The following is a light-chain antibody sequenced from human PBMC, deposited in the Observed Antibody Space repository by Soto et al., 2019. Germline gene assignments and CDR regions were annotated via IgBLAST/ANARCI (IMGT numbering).Light chain of an antibody. V-gene: IGKV3-15*01. CDR2: GAS. CDR3: QQYNKWPPYT. Sequence: EIVMTQSPANLAVSPGERATLSCRASQSVSSNLAWYQQKPGQGPRLLIYGASTRATSIPARFSGSGSGTEFTLTISSLQSEDLAVYYCQQYNKWPPYTFGQGTTLEI. J-gene: IGKJ2*01. CDR1: QSVSSN.